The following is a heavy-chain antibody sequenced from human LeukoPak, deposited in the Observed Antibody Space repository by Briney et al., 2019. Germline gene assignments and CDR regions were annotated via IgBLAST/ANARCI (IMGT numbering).Heavy chain of an antibody. V-gene: IGHV6-1*01. CDR2: TYYGSKWSN. J-gene: IGHJ4*02. D-gene: IGHD1-14*01. Sequence: SQTLSLTCALSVDSVFSNGVAWNWLRQSPSRGLEWLGRTYYGSKWSNDYALSVKNQITINPDTSKNQFSLQLNSVTPEDTAVYYCTRGRNSAFDYWGQGTLVTVSS. CDR1: VDSVFSNGVA. CDR3: TRGRNSAFDY.